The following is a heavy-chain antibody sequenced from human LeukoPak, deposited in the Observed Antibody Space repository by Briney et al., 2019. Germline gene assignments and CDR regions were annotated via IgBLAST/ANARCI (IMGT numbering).Heavy chain of an antibody. CDR2: INHSGST. CDR3: ARDWGSGGY. Sequence: SETLSLTCAVYGGSFSGYYWSWIRQPPGKGLEWIGEINHSGSTNYNPSLKSRVTISVDTSKNQFSLKLSSVTAADTAVYYCARDWGSGGYWGQGTLVTVSS. J-gene: IGHJ4*02. D-gene: IGHD6-19*01. CDR1: GGSFSGYY. V-gene: IGHV4-34*01.